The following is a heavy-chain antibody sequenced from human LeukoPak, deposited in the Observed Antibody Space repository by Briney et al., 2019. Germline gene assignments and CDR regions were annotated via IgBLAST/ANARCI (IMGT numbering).Heavy chain of an antibody. V-gene: IGHV3-30*03. CDR1: GFTFSGYG. D-gene: IGHD5-24*01. J-gene: IGHJ4*02. CDR3: ARRDEAYDSIDY. CDR2: ISYDGSNK. Sequence: GRSLRLSCAASGFTFSGYGMHWVRQAPGKGLEWVAVISYDGSNKYYADSVKGRFTISRDNSKNTLYLQMNSPRAEDTAVYYCARRDEAYDSIDYWGQGTLVTVSS.